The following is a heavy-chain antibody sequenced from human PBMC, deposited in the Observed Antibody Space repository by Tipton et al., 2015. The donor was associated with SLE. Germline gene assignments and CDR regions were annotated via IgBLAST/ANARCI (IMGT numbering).Heavy chain of an antibody. CDR1: GFTFSSYA. V-gene: IGHV3-64*02. Sequence: GSLRLSCAASGFTFSSYAMHWVRQAPGKGLEYVSAISSNGGSTYYADSVKGRFTISRDNSKNTLYLQMGSLRAEDMAVYYCARDLAHTVTTLWGQGTLVTVSS. D-gene: IGHD4-17*01. J-gene: IGHJ4*02. CDR3: ARDLAHTVTTL. CDR2: ISSNGGST.